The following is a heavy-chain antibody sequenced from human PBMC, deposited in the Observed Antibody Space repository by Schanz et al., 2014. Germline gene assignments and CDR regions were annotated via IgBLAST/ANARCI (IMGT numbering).Heavy chain of an antibody. CDR1: GGSISGYY. Sequence: QVQLQESGPGLEKPSETLSLTCTVSGGSISGYYWTWVRQSPGKGLEWIGYIFFRGSTYYNPSLKSRVTISIATSKNQFSLRLTSVTAADTAVYYCYGMDVWGQGTTVTVSS. V-gene: IGHV4-59*12. CDR3: YGMDV. CDR2: IFFRGST. J-gene: IGHJ6*02.